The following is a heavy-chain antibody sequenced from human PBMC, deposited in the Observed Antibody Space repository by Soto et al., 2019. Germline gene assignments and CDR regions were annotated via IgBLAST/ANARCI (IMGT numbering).Heavy chain of an antibody. CDR2: IKHDGNDE. CDR3: AREVVPRIEAYGSHWHFDL. V-gene: IGHV3-7*03. J-gene: IGHJ2*01. Sequence: QLVESGGGLVQPGGSLRLSCAASDFTFSNFWMSWVRRAPGKGLEWVASIKHDGNDEKYLESVKGRFTISRDNAKNTLHLQMSTLRVDDTAMYFCAREVVPRIEAYGSHWHFDLWGRGTLVTVTS. CDR1: DFTFSNFW. D-gene: IGHD6-13*01.